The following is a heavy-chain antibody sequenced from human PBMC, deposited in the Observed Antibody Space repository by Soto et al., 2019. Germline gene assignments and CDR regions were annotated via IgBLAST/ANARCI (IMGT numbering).Heavy chain of an antibody. CDR3: AKDIGLSPPCYGMDV. J-gene: IGHJ6*02. D-gene: IGHD2-21*02. Sequence: GGSLRLSCAASGFTFDDHAMHWVRQAPGKGLEWVSGISWNSGSKGYADSVKGRFTISRGNAKNSLYLQMNSLRVEDTALYYCAKDIGLSPPCYGMDVWGQGTTVTVSS. CDR1: GFTFDDHA. CDR2: ISWNSGSK. V-gene: IGHV3-9*01.